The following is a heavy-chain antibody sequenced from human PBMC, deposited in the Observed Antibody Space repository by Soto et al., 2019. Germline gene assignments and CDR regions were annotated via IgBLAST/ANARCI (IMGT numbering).Heavy chain of an antibody. CDR1: GYIFTTYW. D-gene: IGHD1-7*01. CDR2: IDPRDSYT. CDR3: AREKSDLELFNWLDP. J-gene: IGHJ5*02. V-gene: IGHV5-10-1*01. Sequence: VESLKISCEASGYIFTTYWISCFLQMPVKGLEWMGAIDPRDSYTKYSPSFQGHVTISVDKSISTAYLQWNSLKASDTAIYYCAREKSDLELFNWLDPWGQGTLVTVSS.